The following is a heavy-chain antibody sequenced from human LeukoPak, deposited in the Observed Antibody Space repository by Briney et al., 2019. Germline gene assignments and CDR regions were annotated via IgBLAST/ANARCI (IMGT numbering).Heavy chain of an antibody. J-gene: IGHJ4*02. CDR2: IYYSGST. CDR1: GESISGFY. D-gene: IGHD2-21*01. V-gene: IGHV4-59*01. CDR3: ARGVVIAPQTFDY. Sequence: SETLSLTCTVSGESISGFYWTWIRQPPGKGLEWIGYIYYSGSTNYNPSLKSRVTISVDTSKNQFSLKLSSVTAADTAVYYCARGVVIAPQTFDYWGQGTLVTISS.